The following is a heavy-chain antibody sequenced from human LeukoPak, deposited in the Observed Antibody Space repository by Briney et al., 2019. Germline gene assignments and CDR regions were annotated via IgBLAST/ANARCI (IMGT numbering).Heavy chain of an antibody. Sequence: GASVKVSCKASGYTFTSYGISWVRQAPGQGLEWMGWISAYNGNTNYAQKLQGRVTMTTDTSTSTAYMELRSLRSDDTAVYYCARGWADYDFWSGYVAVGYYYGMDVWGQGTTDTVSS. CDR3: ARGWADYDFWSGYVAVGYYYGMDV. J-gene: IGHJ6*02. V-gene: IGHV1-18*01. CDR2: ISAYNGNT. CDR1: GYTFTSYG. D-gene: IGHD3-3*01.